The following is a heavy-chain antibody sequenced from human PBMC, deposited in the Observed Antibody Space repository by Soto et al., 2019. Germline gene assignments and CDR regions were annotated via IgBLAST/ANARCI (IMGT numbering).Heavy chain of an antibody. Sequence: PSETLSLTCTVSGGSISSGGYYWSWIRQHPGKGLEWIGYIYYSGSTYYNPSLKSRVTISVDTSKNQFSLKLSSVTAADTAVYYCARERRGDIVVVTAAPRWFDPWGQGPWSPSPQ. V-gene: IGHV4-31*03. J-gene: IGHJ5*02. CDR1: GGSISSGGYY. CDR3: ARERRGDIVVVTAAPRWFDP. D-gene: IGHD2-2*01. CDR2: IYYSGST.